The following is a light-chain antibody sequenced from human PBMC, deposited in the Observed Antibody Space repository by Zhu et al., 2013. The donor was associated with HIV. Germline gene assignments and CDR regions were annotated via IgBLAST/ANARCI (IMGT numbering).Light chain of an antibody. CDR1: SRDVGTYNS. Sequence: QSALTQPPSVSGSPGQSVTISCTGTSRDVGTYNSVSWYQQPPGTAPKLMIYDVSNRPSGVPDRFSGSKSGNTASLTISGLQAEDEADYYCSSFTTSSTLVFGGGTKLTVL. CDR2: DVS. V-gene: IGLV2-18*02. CDR3: SSFTTSSTLV. J-gene: IGLJ2*01.